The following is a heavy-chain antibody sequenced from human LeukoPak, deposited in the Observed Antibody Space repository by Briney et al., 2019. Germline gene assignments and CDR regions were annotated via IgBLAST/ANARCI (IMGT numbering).Heavy chain of an antibody. CDR2: INHSGST. D-gene: IGHD6-13*01. J-gene: IGHJ6*02. Sequence: SETLSLTCAVYGGSFSGYYWSWIRQPPGKGLEWIGEINHSGSTNYNPSLKSRVTISVDTSKNQFSLKLSSVTAADTAVYYCARARIAAAALDVWGQGTTVTVSS. CDR3: ARARIAAAALDV. CDR1: GGSFSGYY. V-gene: IGHV4-34*01.